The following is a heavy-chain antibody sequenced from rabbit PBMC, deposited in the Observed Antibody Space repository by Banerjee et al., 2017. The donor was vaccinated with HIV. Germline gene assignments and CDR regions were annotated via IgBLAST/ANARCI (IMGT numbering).Heavy chain of an antibody. CDR3: ARDTAARIYHVDL. CDR2: IYAGSSGST. CDR1: GFSFSGTYW. J-gene: IGHJ4*01. Sequence: QEQVEEFGGDLVKPEGSLTLTCTASGFSFSGTYWICWVRQAPGKGLEWIACIYAGSSGSTYYASWAKGRFTISKTSSTTVTLQMTSLTAADTATYFCARDTAARIYHVDLWGPGPWSPS. D-gene: IGHD4-2*01. V-gene: IGHV1S45*01.